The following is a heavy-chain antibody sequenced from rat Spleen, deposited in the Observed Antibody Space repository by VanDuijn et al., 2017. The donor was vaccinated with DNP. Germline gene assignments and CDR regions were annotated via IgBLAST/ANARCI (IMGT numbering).Heavy chain of an antibody. Sequence: EVQLVESGGGLVQPGRSLKLSCAASGFTFSDYNMAWVRQAPKKGLEWVATISPSGGSTYYRDSVKGRFTISRDNAKSTLYLQMDSLRSEETATYYCARGLGARFDYWGQGVMVTVSS. J-gene: IGHJ2*01. CDR3: ARGLGARFDY. CDR2: ISPSGGST. V-gene: IGHV5-7*01. D-gene: IGHD5-1*01. CDR1: GFTFSDYN.